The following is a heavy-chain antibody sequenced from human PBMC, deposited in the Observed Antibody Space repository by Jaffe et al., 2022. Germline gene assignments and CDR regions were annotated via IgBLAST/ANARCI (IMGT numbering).Heavy chain of an antibody. V-gene: IGHV3-23*01. CDR2: ISGSGGST. Sequence: EVQLLESGGGLVQPGGSLRLSCAASGFTFSSYAMSWVRQAPGKGLEWVSAISGSGGSTYYADSVKGRFTISRDNSKNTLYLQMNSLRAEDTAVYYCAKDSRYCSGGSCYPKYYFDYWGQGTLVTVSS. J-gene: IGHJ4*02. CDR3: AKDSRYCSGGSCYPKYYFDY. CDR1: GFTFSSYA. D-gene: IGHD2-15*01.